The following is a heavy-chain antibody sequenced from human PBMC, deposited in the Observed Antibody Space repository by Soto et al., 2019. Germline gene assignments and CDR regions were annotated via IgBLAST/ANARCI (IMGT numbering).Heavy chain of an antibody. J-gene: IGHJ6*02. Sequence: GGSLRLSCVASGLPVAGSYMAWVRQAPGKGLEWASVIYNDGTTYYSQSVEGRFTISRDTSKNTLYLQMDRLRDEDTAVYYCVIPLPSGQTHARDVWGQGTTGTVSS. D-gene: IGHD3-10*01. V-gene: IGHV3-53*01. CDR1: GLPVAGSY. CDR3: VIPLPSGQTHARDV. CDR2: IYNDGTT.